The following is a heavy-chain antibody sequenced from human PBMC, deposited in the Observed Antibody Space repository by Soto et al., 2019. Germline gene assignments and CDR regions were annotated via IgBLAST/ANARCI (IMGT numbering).Heavy chain of an antibody. CDR2: TYYKSRWFD. Sequence: SQTLSLTCAISGDSVSSNSAAWNWIRQSPSRGLEWLGRTYYKSRWFDDFAISVKSRITTNPDTSKNQVSLHLNSVTPEDTAVYYCARVVMYGPGSFSAFHFSGQ. J-gene: IGHJ4*02. CDR3: ARVVMYGPGSFSAFHF. CDR1: GDSVSSNSAA. V-gene: IGHV6-1*01. D-gene: IGHD3-10*01.